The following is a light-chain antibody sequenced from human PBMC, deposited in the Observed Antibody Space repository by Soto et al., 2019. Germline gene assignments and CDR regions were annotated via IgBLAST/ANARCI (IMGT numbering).Light chain of an antibody. CDR3: SSYTTSDTLML. Sequence: QSVLTQPASVSGSPGQSITISCTGTTSDIAYYNYVSWYQHHPGKAPKLMIYEVTNRPSGVSNRFSGSKSGNTASLTISGLQSEDEADYYCSSYTTSDTLMLFGGGTKLTVL. CDR1: TSDIAYYNY. J-gene: IGLJ2*01. CDR2: EVT. V-gene: IGLV2-14*01.